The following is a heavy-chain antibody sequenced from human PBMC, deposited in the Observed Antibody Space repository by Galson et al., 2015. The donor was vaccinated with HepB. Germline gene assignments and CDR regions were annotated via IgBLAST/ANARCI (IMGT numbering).Heavy chain of an antibody. J-gene: IGHJ5*02. CDR3: TKVLEGWFDP. D-gene: IGHD3-3*01. CDR1: GYTFTTYY. V-gene: IGHV1-2*02. CDR2: MNPNSGTT. Sequence: SVKVSCKAFGYTFTTYYIHWVRQAPGQGLEWMGWMNPNSGTTKYAQKFQDRVTMTRDTSISTAYMELSRLTSDDTAVYYCTKVLEGWFDPWGQGTLVTVSS.